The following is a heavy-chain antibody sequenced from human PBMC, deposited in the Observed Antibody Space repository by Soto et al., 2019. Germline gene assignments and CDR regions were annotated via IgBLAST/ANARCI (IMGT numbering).Heavy chain of an antibody. Sequence: VQLVESGGGLIQPGGSLRLSCAASGFTVSGNYMSWVRQAPGKWLEWVALIYSGRNTYYADYVKGRFTISRDNSKNTLYLQMNSLRAEETAVYYCARGLYFYDNSGYLPFDYRGQGNLVTVSS. CDR1: GFTVSGNY. J-gene: IGHJ4*02. D-gene: IGHD3-22*01. CDR3: ARGLYFYDNSGYLPFDY. CDR2: IYSGRNT. V-gene: IGHV3-53*01.